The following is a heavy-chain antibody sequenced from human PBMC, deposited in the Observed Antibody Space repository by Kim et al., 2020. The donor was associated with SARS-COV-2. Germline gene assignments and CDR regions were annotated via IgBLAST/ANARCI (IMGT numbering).Heavy chain of an antibody. Sequence: QGRVTITADESTSTAYMELSSLRSEDTAVYYCARDLQVGATTGRYNWFDPWGQGTLVTVSS. D-gene: IGHD1-26*01. J-gene: IGHJ5*02. CDR3: ARDLQVGATTGRYNWFDP. V-gene: IGHV1-69*01.